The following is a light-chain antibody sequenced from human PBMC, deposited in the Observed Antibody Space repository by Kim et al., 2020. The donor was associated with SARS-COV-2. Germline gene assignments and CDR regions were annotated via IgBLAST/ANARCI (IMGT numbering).Light chain of an antibody. CDR3: QQYHSHST. J-gene: IGKJ1*01. CDR1: QDVHIW. CDR2: KSY. Sequence: ASLGDTVPITCRASQDVHIWLAWYQLKPGQVPQLLIHKSYELQAGVPSRFRGGGSGTQFTLTIDSLQPGDFATYYCQQYHSHSTFGQGTKVDIK. V-gene: IGKV1-5*03.